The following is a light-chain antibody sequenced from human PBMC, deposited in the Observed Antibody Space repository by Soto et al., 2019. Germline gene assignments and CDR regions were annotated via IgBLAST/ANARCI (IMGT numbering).Light chain of an antibody. CDR2: EVS. J-gene: IGLJ2*01. Sequence: QSVLTQPASVSGSPGQSITSSCTGTSSDIGGYKYVSWYQQHPGKAPKLMIYEVSNRPSGVSNRFSGSKSGNTASLTISGLQAEDEADYYCSSYTSSSTVVFGGGTKLTVL. CDR3: SSYTSSSTVV. V-gene: IGLV2-14*01. CDR1: SSDIGGYKY.